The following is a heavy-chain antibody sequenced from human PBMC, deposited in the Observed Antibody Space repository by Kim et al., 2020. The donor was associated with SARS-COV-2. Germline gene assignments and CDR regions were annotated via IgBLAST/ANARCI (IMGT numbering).Heavy chain of an antibody. CDR3: AREESGYYYKG. V-gene: IGHV3-7*01. CDR1: GFSFSSCW. J-gene: IGHJ4*02. CDR2: MNQDGSEK. Sequence: GGSLRLSCAASGFSFSSCWMSWVRQAPGKGLEWVANMNQDGSEKYYVDSVKGRFTISRDNAKNSLYLQMNSLRAEDTAVYYCAREESGYYYKGWGQGTLV. D-gene: IGHD3-22*01.